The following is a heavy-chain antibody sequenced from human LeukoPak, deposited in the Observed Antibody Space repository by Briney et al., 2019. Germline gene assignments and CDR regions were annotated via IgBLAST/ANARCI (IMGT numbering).Heavy chain of an antibody. CDR3: ARYALITGSRWLDP. V-gene: IGHV3-21*01. D-gene: IGHD2-8*02. Sequence: GGSLRLSCAVSGFTFSSYSMTWVRQAPGKGLEWVSCISGSSSHIFDAGSVKGRFTISRDNAKNSLYLQMNSLRAEDTAVYYCARYALITGSRWLDPWGQGTLVTVSS. CDR1: GFTFSSYS. CDR2: ISGSSSHI. J-gene: IGHJ5*02.